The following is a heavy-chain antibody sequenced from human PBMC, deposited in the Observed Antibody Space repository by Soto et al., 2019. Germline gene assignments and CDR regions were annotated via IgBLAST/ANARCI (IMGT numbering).Heavy chain of an antibody. CDR1: GGSISSGGYS. Sequence: TLSLTCAVSGGSISSGGYSWSWIRQPPGKGLEWIGYIYHSGSTYYNPSLKSRVTISVDRSKNQFSLKLSSVTAADTAVYYCARYCISTSCYATGFDYWGQGTLVTVSS. CDR2: IYHSGST. V-gene: IGHV4-30-2*01. CDR3: ARYCISTSCYATGFDY. J-gene: IGHJ4*02. D-gene: IGHD2-2*01.